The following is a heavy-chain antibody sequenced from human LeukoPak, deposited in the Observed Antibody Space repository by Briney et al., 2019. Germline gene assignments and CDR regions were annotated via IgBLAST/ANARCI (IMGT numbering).Heavy chain of an antibody. CDR1: GFAFSSYA. CDR3: AKDPQVGATRGYYFDY. CDR2: ISYDGSNK. D-gene: IGHD1-26*01. V-gene: IGHV3-30*18. J-gene: IGHJ4*02. Sequence: GGSLRLSCAASGFAFSSYAMSWVRQAPGKGLEWVAVISYDGSNKYYEDSVKGRFTISRDNSKNTLYLQMNSLRTEDTAVYYCAKDPQVGATRGYYFDYWGQGTLVTVSS.